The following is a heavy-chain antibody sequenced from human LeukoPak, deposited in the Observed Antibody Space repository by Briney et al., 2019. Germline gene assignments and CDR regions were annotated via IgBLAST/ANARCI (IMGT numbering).Heavy chain of an antibody. CDR2: IIPILGIA. CDR1: GGTFSSYA. Sequence: GASVKVSCKASGGTFSSYAISWVRQAPGQGLEWMGRIIPILGIANYAQKFQGRVTITADKSTSTAYMELSSLRSEDTAVYYCARDGATVTTWPYYYGMDVWGQGTTVTVSS. V-gene: IGHV1-69*04. CDR3: ARDGATVTTWPYYYGMDV. J-gene: IGHJ6*02. D-gene: IGHD4-11*01.